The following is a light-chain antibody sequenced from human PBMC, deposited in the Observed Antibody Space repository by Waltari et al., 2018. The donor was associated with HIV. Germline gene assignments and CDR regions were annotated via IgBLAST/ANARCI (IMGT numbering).Light chain of an antibody. V-gene: IGKV1-9*01. Sequence: DIQLTQSPSFLSASVGDRVTITCRASQGISSYLAWYQQKPGKAPKLLIYAASTLQSGVPSRFSGSGSGTEFTLTISSLQPEDFATYYCQQTWLFPLTFGPGTKVENK. CDR1: QGISSY. CDR2: AAS. CDR3: QQTWLFPLT. J-gene: IGKJ3*01.